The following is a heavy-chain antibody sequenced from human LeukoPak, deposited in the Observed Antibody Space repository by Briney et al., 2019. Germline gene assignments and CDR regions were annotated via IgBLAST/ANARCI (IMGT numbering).Heavy chain of an antibody. CDR2: ISWNSGSI. V-gene: IGHV3-9*01. Sequence: GGSLRLSCAASGFTFDDYAMHWVRQAPGKGLEWVSGISWNSGSIGYADSVKGRFTISRDNAKNSLYLQMNSLRAEDTALYYCAKEYRQYSRELLFDYWGQGTLVTVSS. J-gene: IGHJ4*02. CDR1: GFTFDDYA. D-gene: IGHD6-6*01. CDR3: AKEYRQYSRELLFDY.